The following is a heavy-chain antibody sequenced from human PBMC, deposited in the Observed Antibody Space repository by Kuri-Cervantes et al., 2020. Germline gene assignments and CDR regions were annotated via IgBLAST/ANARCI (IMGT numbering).Heavy chain of an antibody. Sequence: ESLKISCTVSGGSVSSGNYYWSWIRQPPGKGLEWIGCIYYSGNTNYNPSLKSRVTISVDTSKNQFSLKLSSVTAAGTAVYYCARNLYSSSLRLGYWGQGTLVTDSS. CDR2: IYYSGNT. CDR1: GGSVSSGNYY. CDR3: ARNLYSSSLRLGY. V-gene: IGHV4-61*01. D-gene: IGHD6-6*01. J-gene: IGHJ4*02.